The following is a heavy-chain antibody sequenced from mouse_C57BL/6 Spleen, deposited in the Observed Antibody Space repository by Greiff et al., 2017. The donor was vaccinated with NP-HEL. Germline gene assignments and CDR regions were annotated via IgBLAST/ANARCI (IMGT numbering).Heavy chain of an antibody. CDR1: GYTFTSYW. D-gene: IGHD2-5*01. CDR3: ARGGLGYSNYNYAMDY. V-gene: IGHV1-61*01. J-gene: IGHJ4*01. CDR2: IYPSDSET. Sequence: QVQLQQPGAELVRPGSSVKLSCKASGYTFTSYWMDWVKQRPGQGLEWIGNIYPSDSETHYNQKFKDKATLTVDKSSSTAYMQLSSLTSEDSAVYYCARGGLGYSNYNYAMDYWGQGTSVTVSS.